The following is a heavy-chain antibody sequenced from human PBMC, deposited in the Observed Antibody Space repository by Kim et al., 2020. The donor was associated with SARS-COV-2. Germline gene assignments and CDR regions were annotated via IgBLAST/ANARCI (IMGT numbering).Heavy chain of an antibody. D-gene: IGHD5-12*01. CDR2: IYSGGST. V-gene: IGHV3-53*01. CDR1: GFTVSSNY. J-gene: IGHJ4*02. Sequence: GGSLRLSCAASGFTVSSNYMSWVRQAPGKGLEWVSVIYSGGSTYYADSVKGRFTISRDNSKNTLYLQMNSLRAEDTAVYYCARDLRDGYDDYWGQGTLVTVSS. CDR3: ARDLRDGYDDY.